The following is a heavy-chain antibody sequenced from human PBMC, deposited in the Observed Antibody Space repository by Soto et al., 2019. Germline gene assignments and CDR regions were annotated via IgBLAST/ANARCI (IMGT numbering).Heavy chain of an antibody. J-gene: IGHJ5*02. CDR3: ATVATGSYDWFDP. Sequence: EVQLVESGGGLGQPGGSLRLSCAASGFTFSTYYMHWVRQAPGKGLVWVSRINSDGSRTNYADSVKGRFTTFSDNAKNPIYLHLHSLTAEDTAVYYGATVATGSYDWFDPWGQGTLVTVSS. CDR1: GFTFSTYY. CDR2: INSDGSRT. D-gene: IGHD1-26*01. V-gene: IGHV3-74*01.